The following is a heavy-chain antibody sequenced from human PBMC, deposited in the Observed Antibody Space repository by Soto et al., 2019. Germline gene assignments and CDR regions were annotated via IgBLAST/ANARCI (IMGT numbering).Heavy chain of an antibody. Sequence: QVQLQQWGAGLLKPSETLSLTCAVSSGPFSGYYWSWIRQSPGKGLEWIGEISHSGSTNYNPSLNSRVTIPVDTSKNQFSLKLSSVTAADTAVYYCAISYIKNDAFDIWGQGTLVTVSS. J-gene: IGHJ3*02. CDR2: ISHSGST. D-gene: IGHD2-21*01. CDR1: SGPFSGYY. CDR3: AISYIKNDAFDI. V-gene: IGHV4-34*01.